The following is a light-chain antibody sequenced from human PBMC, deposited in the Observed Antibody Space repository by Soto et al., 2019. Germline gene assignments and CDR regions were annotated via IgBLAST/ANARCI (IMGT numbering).Light chain of an antibody. V-gene: IGKV1-39*01. J-gene: IGKJ1*01. CDR2: AAS. Sequence: DIQMTQSPSSLSASVGDRVTITCRASQSISSYLNWYQQKPGKAPKLLIYAASSLQSGVPSRFSGSGSGTDFTLTISSLQPEDFALYYCHQYNNWPWTFGQGTKVDIK. CDR1: QSISSY. CDR3: HQYNNWPWT.